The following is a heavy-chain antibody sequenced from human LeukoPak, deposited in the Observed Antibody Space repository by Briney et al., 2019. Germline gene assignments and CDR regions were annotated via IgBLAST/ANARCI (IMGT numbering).Heavy chain of an antibody. V-gene: IGHV1-18*01. D-gene: IGHD6-19*01. CDR2: ISAYNGNT. CDR1: GYTFTSYG. J-gene: IGHJ4*02. CDR3: ARGGVNSGWYSSFDY. Sequence: GASVKVSCKASGYTFTSYGISWVRQAPGQGLEWMGWISAYNGNTNYAQKLQGRVTMTTDTSTSTAYVELRSLRSDDTAVYYCARGGVNSGWYSSFDYWGQGTLVTVSS.